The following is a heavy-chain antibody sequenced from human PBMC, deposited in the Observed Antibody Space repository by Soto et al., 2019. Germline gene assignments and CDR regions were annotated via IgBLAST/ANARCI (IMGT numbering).Heavy chain of an antibody. CDR2: IIPIFGTT. Sequence: GASVKVSCKASGVTFSSYAISWVRQAPGQGLEWMGGIIPIFGTTNYAQKFQGRVTITADESTSTAYMELSSLRSEDTAVYYCARTLAAAGQIDAFDIWGQGTMVTVSS. J-gene: IGHJ3*02. V-gene: IGHV1-69*13. D-gene: IGHD6-13*01. CDR3: ARTLAAAGQIDAFDI. CDR1: GVTFSSYA.